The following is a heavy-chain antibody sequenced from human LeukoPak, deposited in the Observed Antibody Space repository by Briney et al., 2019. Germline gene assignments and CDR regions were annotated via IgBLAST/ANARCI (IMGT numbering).Heavy chain of an antibody. CDR2: ISSSSSTI. J-gene: IGHJ3*02. D-gene: IGHD5-12*01. Sequence: PGGSLRLSCAASGITFSSYSMNWVRQAPGKGLEWVSYISSSSSTIYYADSVKGRFTISRDNAKNSLYLQMDSLRAEDTAVYYCARDSPAGWLGAFDIWGQGTMVTVSS. CDR1: GITFSSYS. V-gene: IGHV3-48*04. CDR3: ARDSPAGWLGAFDI.